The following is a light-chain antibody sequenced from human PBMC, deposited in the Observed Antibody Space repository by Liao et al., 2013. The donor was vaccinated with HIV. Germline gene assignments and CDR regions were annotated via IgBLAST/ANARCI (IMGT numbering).Light chain of an antibody. J-gene: IGLJ2*01. CDR2: QDT. CDR1: QLGNKY. CDR3: QAWDSSTAF. Sequence: SYELTQPPSVSVSPGQTASITCSGDQLGNKYAYWYEQKPGQSPVLVIYQDTKRPSGIPERFSGSNSGNTATLSISGTQPMDEADYYCQAWDSSTAFFGGGTKLTVL. V-gene: IGLV3-1*01.